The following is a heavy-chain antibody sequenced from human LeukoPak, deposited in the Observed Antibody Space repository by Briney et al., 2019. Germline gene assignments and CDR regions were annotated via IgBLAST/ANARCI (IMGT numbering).Heavy chain of an antibody. D-gene: IGHD3-10*01. CDR1: GFAFNIYG. Sequence: GASLRLSCAASGFAFNIYGMHWVRQAPGKGLEWVAFIRYDASNKFYEDSVKGRFTISRDNSKNTLYLQMNSLRAEDTAVYYCAKDLYGSGSYQIRLFDYWGQGTLVTVSS. V-gene: IGHV3-30*02. CDR3: AKDLYGSGSYQIRLFDY. CDR2: IRYDASNK. J-gene: IGHJ4*02.